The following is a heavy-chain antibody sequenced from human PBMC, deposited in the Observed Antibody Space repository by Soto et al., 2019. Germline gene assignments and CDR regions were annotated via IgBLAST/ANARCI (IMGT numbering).Heavy chain of an antibody. Sequence: EVQLVESGGGLVKPGGSLRLSCAASGFTFSSYSMNWVRQAPGKGLEWVSSISSSSSYIYYADSVKGRFTISRDNAKNALYLQMNSLRAEDTGVYYCARDGKRLPYGMDVWGQGTTVTVSS. D-gene: IGHD5-12*01. CDR3: ARDGKRLPYGMDV. CDR1: GFTFSSYS. CDR2: ISSSSSYI. J-gene: IGHJ6*02. V-gene: IGHV3-21*01.